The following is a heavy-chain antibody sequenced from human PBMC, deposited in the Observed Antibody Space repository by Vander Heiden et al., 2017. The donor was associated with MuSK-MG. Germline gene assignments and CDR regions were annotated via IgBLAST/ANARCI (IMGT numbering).Heavy chain of an antibody. CDR1: GASASSNRAG. CDR3: AGGGLVRGAKAFFDP. V-gene: IGHV6-1*01. D-gene: IGHD3-16*01. J-gene: IGHJ5*02. CDR2: TYDRSKLYI. Sequence: QVQLQQSGHGLVKLPHTRTLTCAISGASASSNRAGLNWIRQSSWRGLEWLGRTYDRSKLYISYAGSVKSRITINPETSKHQFSLQLNSVTPEDTAVYYCAGGGLVRGAKAFFDPCG.